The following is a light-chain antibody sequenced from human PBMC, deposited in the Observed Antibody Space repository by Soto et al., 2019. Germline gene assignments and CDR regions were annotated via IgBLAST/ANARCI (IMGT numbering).Light chain of an antibody. CDR3: MQGTHWPLT. CDR2: KVS. V-gene: IGKV2-30*01. Sequence: DVVMTQSPLSLPVTLGQPASISCRSSQNLVDSDGNTYLNWFQQRPGQSPRRLIYKVSNRDSGVPDRFSGSGSGTDFTLKISRVEAEDVGVYYCMQGTHWPLTFCGGTKVEIK. CDR1: QNLVDSDGNTY. J-gene: IGKJ4*01.